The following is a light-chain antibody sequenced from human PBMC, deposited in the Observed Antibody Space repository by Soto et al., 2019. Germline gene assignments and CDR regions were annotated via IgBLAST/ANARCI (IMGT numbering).Light chain of an antibody. CDR2: LEGSGSY. CDR1: SGHSSYI. CDR3: ETWDSSTRV. V-gene: IGLV4-60*02. Sequence: QSVLTQSSSASASLGSSVKLTCTLSSGHSSYIIAWHHQQPGKAPRYLMKLEGSGSYNKGSGVPDRFSGSSSGADRYLTISNLQFEDEANYYCETWDSSTRVFGGGTKLTVL. J-gene: IGLJ2*01.